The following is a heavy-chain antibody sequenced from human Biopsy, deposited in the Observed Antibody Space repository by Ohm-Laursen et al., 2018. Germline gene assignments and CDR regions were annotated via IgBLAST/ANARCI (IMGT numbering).Heavy chain of an antibody. CDR2: MYYSGST. J-gene: IGHJ4*02. CDR1: GGSLNFYY. D-gene: IGHD3-16*01. CDR3: VRGRSPATY. V-gene: IGHV4-59*01. Sequence: GTLSLTCTVSGGSLNFYYWSWIRQPPGKGLEWIGYMYYSGSTKYSPSLKNRVTVSFDTSRNQFSLKLTSMTPADTAVYYCVRGRSPATYWGQGALVIVS.